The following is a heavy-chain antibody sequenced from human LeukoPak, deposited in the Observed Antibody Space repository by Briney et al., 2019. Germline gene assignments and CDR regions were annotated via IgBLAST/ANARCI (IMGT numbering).Heavy chain of an antibody. CDR3: AFSPFRVNYGYAY. D-gene: IGHD5-18*01. Sequence: GRSLRLSCAASGFTFSSYAMNWVRQAPGKGLEWVSSLSDGGRSSFYADSVKGRFTIYRDDSQNILYLHMNNLSGDDTALYYCAFSPFRVNYGYAYWGQGTLVTVSS. J-gene: IGHJ4*02. CDR1: GFTFSSYA. V-gene: IGHV3-23*01. CDR2: LSDGGRSS.